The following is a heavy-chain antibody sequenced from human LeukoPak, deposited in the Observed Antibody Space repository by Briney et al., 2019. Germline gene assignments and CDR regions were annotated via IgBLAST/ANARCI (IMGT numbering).Heavy chain of an antibody. Sequence: SETLSLTCTVSGGSISSYYWSWIRQPPGKGREWIGYIYYSGSTNYNPSLKSRVTISVDTSKNQFSLKLSSVTAADTAVYYCARLNYDSSGYRSPPDYWGQGTLVTVSS. CDR1: GGSISSYY. CDR3: ARLNYDSSGYRSPPDY. CDR2: IYYSGST. J-gene: IGHJ4*02. V-gene: IGHV4-59*08. D-gene: IGHD3-22*01.